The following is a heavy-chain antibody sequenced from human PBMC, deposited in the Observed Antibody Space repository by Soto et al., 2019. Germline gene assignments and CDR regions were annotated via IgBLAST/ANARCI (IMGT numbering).Heavy chain of an antibody. CDR1: GASFSSSKW. CDR3: RDRDNDIGPREV. D-gene: IGHD3-9*01. CDR2: IYHSGST. V-gene: IGHV4-4*02. Sequence: QVHLQQSGPGVVEPSGTLSLTCVVSGASFSSSKWWSWVRQAPGKGLEWIGEIYHSGSTIYNPSLKSRVTISLDRSNNEFSLTRTSVNAAETAVYYCRDRDNDIGPREVWGHGTMVTVSS. J-gene: IGHJ3*01.